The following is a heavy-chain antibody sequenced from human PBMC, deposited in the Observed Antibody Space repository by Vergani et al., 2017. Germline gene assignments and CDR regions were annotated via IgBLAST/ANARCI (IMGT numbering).Heavy chain of an antibody. CDR2: IYTSEST. D-gene: IGHD2-2*01. CDR3: ARRCATTCSDMGRGAFTV. J-gene: IGHJ3*01. Sequence: QVQLQESGPGLVKPSETLSLTCIVSGGSISPYYWSWIRQPAGKGLEWIGRIYTSESTNYNPSLKSRVTMSVDTSKNQFSLKLSSVTAADTAVYYCARRCATTCSDMGRGAFTVWGRGTMVTVSS. CDR1: GGSISPYY. V-gene: IGHV4-4*07.